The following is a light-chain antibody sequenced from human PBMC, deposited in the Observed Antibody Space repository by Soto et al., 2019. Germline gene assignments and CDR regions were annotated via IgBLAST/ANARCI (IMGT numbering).Light chain of an antibody. CDR1: QSVSTTS. J-gene: IGKJ4*01. CDR2: GAS. Sequence: VLTQYTGTPSLSPRERVTLSRRASQSVSTTSLAWYQQKPGQAPRLLIYGASSRASGIPDRFSGSRSGTDFTLTISRLEPEDFAVYFCQQYGSSPTFGGGTKVAIK. V-gene: IGKV3-20*01. CDR3: QQYGSSPT.